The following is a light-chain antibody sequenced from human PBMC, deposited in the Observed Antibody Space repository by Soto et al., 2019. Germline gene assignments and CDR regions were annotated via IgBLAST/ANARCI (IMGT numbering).Light chain of an antibody. J-gene: IGLJ2*01. Sequence: QSALTQPRSVSGSPGQPVTISCTGTSSDVGGYKYVSWYQHHPGKAPKLMIYDVSERPSGVPDRFSGSKSGNTASLTISGLQAEDEADYYCASYTSSSTSVIFGRGTKLTVL. CDR1: SSDVGGYKY. CDR2: DVS. CDR3: ASYTSSSTSVI. V-gene: IGLV2-11*01.